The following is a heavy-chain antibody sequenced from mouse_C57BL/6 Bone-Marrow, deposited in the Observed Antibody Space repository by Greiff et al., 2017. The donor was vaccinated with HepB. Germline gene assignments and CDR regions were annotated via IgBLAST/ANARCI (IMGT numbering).Heavy chain of an antibody. CDR2: IDPSDSYT. Sequence: VQLQQPGAELVMPGASVKLSCKASGYTFTSYWMHWVKQRPGQGLEWIGEIDPSDSYTNYNQKFKGKSTLTVDKSSSTAYMQLSSLTSEDSAVYYCARPSYYRAMDYWGQGTSVTVPS. D-gene: IGHD1-1*01. V-gene: IGHV1-69*01. CDR3: ARPSYYRAMDY. CDR1: GYTFTSYW. J-gene: IGHJ4*01.